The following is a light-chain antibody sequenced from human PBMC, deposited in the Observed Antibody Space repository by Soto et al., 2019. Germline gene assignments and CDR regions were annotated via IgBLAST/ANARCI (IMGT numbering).Light chain of an antibody. CDR1: QSVSSN. CDR2: GAS. V-gene: IGKV3-15*01. J-gene: IGKJ2*01. CDR3: QHYNNWPFT. Sequence: EIVMTQSPATLSVSPGERATLSCRASQSVSSNLAWYQQKPGQAPTLLISGASARASGIPARFSGSGSGTEFTRTISSLQSEDFAVYYCQHYNNWPFTLGQGTKLEIK.